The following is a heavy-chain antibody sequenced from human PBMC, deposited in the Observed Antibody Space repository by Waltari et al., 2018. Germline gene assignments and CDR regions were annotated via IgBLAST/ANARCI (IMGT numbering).Heavy chain of an antibody. Sequence: QVQLQESGPGLVKPSETLSLTCTVSGGSISSYYWSWIRQPPGKGLEWIGYIYYSGSTNYNPSLKSRVTISVDTSKNQFSLKLSSVTAADTAVYYCARLYSGIAAEGAFDIWGQGTMVTVSS. CDR3: ARLYSGIAAEGAFDI. J-gene: IGHJ3*02. V-gene: IGHV4-59*01. CDR2: IYYSGST. CDR1: GGSISSYY. D-gene: IGHD6-13*01.